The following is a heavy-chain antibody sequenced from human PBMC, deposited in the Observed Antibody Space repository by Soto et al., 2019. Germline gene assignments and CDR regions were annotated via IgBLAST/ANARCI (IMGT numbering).Heavy chain of an antibody. CDR2: ISVSGDRT. D-gene: IGHD3-9*01. V-gene: IGHV3-23*01. CDR1: GFTFSTYD. J-gene: IGHJ6*02. CDR3: AKVQGYYDILTGYPLHYCYGMDV. Sequence: GGSLRLSCAASGFTFSTYDMNWVRQAPGKGLEWVAVISVSGDRTYYADSVRGRFTISRDNSKNTLYLQMNGLRAEDTAVYYCAKVQGYYDILTGYPLHYCYGMDVWGQGTTVTVSS.